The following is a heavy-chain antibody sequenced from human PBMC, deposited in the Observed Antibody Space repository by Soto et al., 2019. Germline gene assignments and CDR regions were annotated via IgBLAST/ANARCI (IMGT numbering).Heavy chain of an antibody. J-gene: IGHJ4*02. CDR2: IYPGDSDT. CDR1: GYSFTTYC. V-gene: IGHV5-51*01. Sequence: GESLKISCKGSGYSFTTYCIALVRPMPGKGLEWMGFIYPGDSDTTYSPSFQGQVTISADRSTNTAYLHWSSLRPEDTAIYYCVKQAHGLDGVAFDYWGQGTQVTVSS. D-gene: IGHD2-15*01. CDR3: VKQAHGLDGVAFDY.